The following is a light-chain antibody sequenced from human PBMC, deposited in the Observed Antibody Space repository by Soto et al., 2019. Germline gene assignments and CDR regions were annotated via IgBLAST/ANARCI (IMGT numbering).Light chain of an antibody. CDR1: QSVSNL. J-gene: IGKJ3*01. CDR3: QQYDFYLT. Sequence: DIQMTQSPSTLSASVGDRVTITCRASQSVSNLLAWYQQKPGKAPKLLIYKASSLESGVPSRFSGSGSGTEFTLTISSLQPDDFATYYCQQYDFYLTFGPGTKVDIK. V-gene: IGKV1-5*03. CDR2: KAS.